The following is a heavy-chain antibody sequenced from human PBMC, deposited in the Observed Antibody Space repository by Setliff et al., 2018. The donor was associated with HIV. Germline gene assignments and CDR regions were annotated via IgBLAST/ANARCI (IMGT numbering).Heavy chain of an antibody. V-gene: IGHV1-18*01. D-gene: IGHD3-9*01. J-gene: IGHJ4*02. CDR1: GYTFTSYG. CDR3: AREICITIFWGPEAGSCYFDY. CDR2: ISAYNGNT. Sequence: ASVKVSCKASGYTFTSYGISWVRQAPGQGLEWMGWISAYNGNTNYAQKLQGRVTMTTDTSTSTAYMELRSLRSDDAAVYYCAREICITIFWGPEAGSCYFDYWGQGTLVTVSS.